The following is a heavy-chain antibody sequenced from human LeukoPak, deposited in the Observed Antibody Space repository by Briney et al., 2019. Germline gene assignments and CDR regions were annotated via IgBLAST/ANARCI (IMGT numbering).Heavy chain of an antibody. J-gene: IGHJ4*02. V-gene: IGHV1-69*05. CDR3: ARNYPLRRYFDY. Sequence: SVKVSCKASGYTFTIYAISWVRQASGQGLEWMGGIIPIFGTANYAQKFQGRVTITTDESTSTAYMELSSLRSEDTAVYYCARNYPLRRYFDYWGQGTLVTVSS. D-gene: IGHD3-10*01. CDR2: IIPIFGTA. CDR1: GYTFTIYA.